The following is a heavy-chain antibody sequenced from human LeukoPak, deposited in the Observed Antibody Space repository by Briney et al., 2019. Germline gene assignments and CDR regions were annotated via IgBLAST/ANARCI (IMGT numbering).Heavy chain of an antibody. CDR2: INPNSGGT. CDR3: ARANMVRGVGLFFDRNWFDP. J-gene: IGHJ5*02. V-gene: IGHV1-2*02. CDR1: GYTFTSYG. Sequence: ASVTVSCKASGYTFTSYGISWVRQAPGQGLEWMGWINPNSGGTNYAQKFQGRVTMTRDTSIGTAYMELSGLRCDDTAVYYCARANMVRGVGLFFDRNWFDPWGQGTLVTVSS. D-gene: IGHD3-10*01.